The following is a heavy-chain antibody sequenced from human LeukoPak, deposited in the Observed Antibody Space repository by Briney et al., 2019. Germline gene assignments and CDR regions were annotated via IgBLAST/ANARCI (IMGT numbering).Heavy chain of an antibody. J-gene: IGHJ4*02. D-gene: IGHD3-10*01. CDR2: IRGSGGST. Sequence: GGSLRLSCAASGFTFSSYAMSWVRQAPGKGLEWVSTIRGSGGSTYYADSVRGRFTVSRDNSKNMLYLQMNNLRPEDTATYYCAKRNTMVRGGPCFDYWGQGLMVTVSS. CDR3: AKRNTMVRGGPCFDY. CDR1: GFTFSSYA. V-gene: IGHV3-23*01.